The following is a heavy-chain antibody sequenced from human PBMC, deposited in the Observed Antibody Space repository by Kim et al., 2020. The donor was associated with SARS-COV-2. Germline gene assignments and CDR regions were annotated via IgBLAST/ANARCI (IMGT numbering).Heavy chain of an antibody. V-gene: IGHV4-39*01. Sequence: FNSSLKRRVTISVDTSKNQFSLKLSSMTAADSAVYYCARRGGSGRSFDYWGQGTLVIVSS. J-gene: IGHJ4*02. CDR3: ARRGGSGRSFDY. D-gene: IGHD3-10*01.